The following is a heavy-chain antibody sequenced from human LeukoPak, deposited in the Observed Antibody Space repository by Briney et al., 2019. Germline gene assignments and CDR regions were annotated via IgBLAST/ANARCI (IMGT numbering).Heavy chain of an antibody. Sequence: PSETLSLTCTVSGGSISSSSYYWGWIRQPPGKGLEWIGSIYYSGSTYYNPSLKSRVTISVDTSKNQFSLKLSSVTAADTAVYYCARETGSSYDAFDIWGQGTMVTVSS. CDR3: ARETGSSYDAFDI. V-gene: IGHV4-39*07. CDR2: IYYSGST. D-gene: IGHD1-26*01. CDR1: GGSISSSSYY. J-gene: IGHJ3*02.